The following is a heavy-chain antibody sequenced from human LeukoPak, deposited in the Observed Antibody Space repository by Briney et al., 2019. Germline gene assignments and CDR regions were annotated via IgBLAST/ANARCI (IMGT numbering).Heavy chain of an antibody. D-gene: IGHD4-23*01. CDR2: VSFSGST. Sequence: PSETLSPTRTVSGGSISSSSFHWAWIRQPPGNGMEWIGRVSFSGSTHYNPSLKSRVTMSVDTSQNQFSLKLTSVTAADTAVYYCARLPNGGTFDYWGQGTRVTVAS. CDR1: GGSISSSSFH. V-gene: IGHV4-39*01. J-gene: IGHJ4*02. CDR3: ARLPNGGTFDY.